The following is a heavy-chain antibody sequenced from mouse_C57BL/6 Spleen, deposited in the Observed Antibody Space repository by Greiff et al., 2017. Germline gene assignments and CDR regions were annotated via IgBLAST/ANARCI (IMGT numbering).Heavy chain of an antibody. Sequence: EVKLMESGPVLVKPGASVKMSCKASGYTFTDYYMNWVKQSHGKSLEWIGVINPYNGGTSYNQKFKGKATLTVDKSSSTAYMELNSLTSEDAAVYYCARWSYGSPHYFDYWGQGTTLTVSS. J-gene: IGHJ2*01. CDR3: ARWSYGSPHYFDY. D-gene: IGHD1-1*01. CDR2: INPYNGGT. V-gene: IGHV1-19*01. CDR1: GYTFTDYY.